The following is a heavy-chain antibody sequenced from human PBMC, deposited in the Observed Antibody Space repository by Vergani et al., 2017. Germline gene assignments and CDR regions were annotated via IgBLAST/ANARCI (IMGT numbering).Heavy chain of an antibody. Sequence: QVQLQESGPGLVKPSQTLSLTCTVSGGSISSGSYYWSWIRQPAGKGLEWIGRIYTSGSTNYNPSLKSRVTISVDTSKNQFSLKLSSVTAADTAVDYCARGVYGSGSYPRGLDYWGQGTLVTVSS. D-gene: IGHD3-10*01. V-gene: IGHV4-61*02. CDR1: GGSISSGSYY. CDR2: IYTSGST. J-gene: IGHJ4*02. CDR3: ARGVYGSGSYPRGLDY.